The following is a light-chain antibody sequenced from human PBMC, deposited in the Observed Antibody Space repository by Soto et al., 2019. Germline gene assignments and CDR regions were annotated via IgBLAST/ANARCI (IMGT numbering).Light chain of an antibody. CDR1: QSLVDSGGNTY. V-gene: IGKV2-30*01. CDR3: MQGTLWPWT. CDR2: EVS. J-gene: IGKJ1*01. Sequence: DVVITQSPLSLPFTLLQPSSISCSSSQSLVDSGGNTYFNWYQQRPGQPPRRLIYEVSNRDSGVPDRFSGSGSGTDFTLKISRVEAEDVGVYYCMQGTLWPWTFGQGTKVDIK.